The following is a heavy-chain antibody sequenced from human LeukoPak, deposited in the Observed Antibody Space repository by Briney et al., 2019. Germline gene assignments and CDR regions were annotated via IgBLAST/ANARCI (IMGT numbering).Heavy chain of an antibody. V-gene: IGHV4-39*01. CDR3: AIHGRTVTTFARMGYGMDV. CDR2: IYYSRST. J-gene: IGHJ6*02. Sequence: PSETLSLTCTVSGGSISSSSYYWGWIRQPPGKGLEWIGSIYYSRSTYYNPSLKSRVTISVDTSKNQFSLKLSSVTAADTAVYYCAIHGRTVTTFARMGYGMDVWGQGTTVTVSS. D-gene: IGHD4-17*01. CDR1: GGSISSSSYY.